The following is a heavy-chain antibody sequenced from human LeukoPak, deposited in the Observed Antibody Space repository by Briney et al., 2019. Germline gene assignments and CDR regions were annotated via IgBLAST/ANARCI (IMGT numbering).Heavy chain of an antibody. D-gene: IGHD3-10*01. Sequence: SETLSLTCTVSGYSISSGYYWGWIRQPPGKGLEWIGSIYHSGSTYYNPSLKSRVTISVDTSKNQFSLKLSSVTAADTAVYYCASRGSGPLDYWGQGTLVTVSS. V-gene: IGHV4-38-2*02. CDR2: IYHSGST. CDR1: GYSISSGYY. J-gene: IGHJ4*02. CDR3: ASRGSGPLDY.